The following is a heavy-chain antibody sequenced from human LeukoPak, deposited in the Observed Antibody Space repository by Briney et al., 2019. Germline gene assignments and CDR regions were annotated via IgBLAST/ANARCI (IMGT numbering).Heavy chain of an antibody. CDR2: INWNGGST. V-gene: IGHV3-20*04. Sequence: GGSLRLSCAASGFTFDDYGMSWVRQAPGKGLEWVSAINWNGGSTGYADSVKGRFTISRDNAKNSLYLQMNSPRAEDTALYYCTRDGLRSSGTWGQGTLVTVSS. CDR3: TRDGLRSSGT. J-gene: IGHJ5*02. D-gene: IGHD6-25*01. CDR1: GFTFDDYG.